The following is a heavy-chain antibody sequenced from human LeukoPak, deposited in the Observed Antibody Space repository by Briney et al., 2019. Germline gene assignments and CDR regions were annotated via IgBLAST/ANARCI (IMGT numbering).Heavy chain of an antibody. D-gene: IGHD2-15*01. CDR2: ISGSGGST. Sequence: GGSLRLSCAAFGFTFSSYAMSWVRQAPGKGLEWVSAISGSGGSTYYADSVKGRFTISRDNSKNTLYLQMNSLRAEDTAVYYCAKDMDIVVVAWFDPWGQGTLVTVSS. V-gene: IGHV3-23*01. J-gene: IGHJ5*02. CDR1: GFTFSSYA. CDR3: AKDMDIVVVAWFDP.